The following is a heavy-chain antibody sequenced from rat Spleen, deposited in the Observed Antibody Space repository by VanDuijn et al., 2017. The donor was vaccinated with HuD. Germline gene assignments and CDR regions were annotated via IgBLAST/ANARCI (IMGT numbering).Heavy chain of an antibody. Sequence: EVQLVESGGGFVQPGRSLKLSCTASGFTFTNYDMAWVRQTPTKGLEWIASISTGGGNTYFRDSVKGRFTVSRENAKSTLYFLMDSLRSEDTATYYCVRQDTSGYSNWFAYWGQGTLVTVSS. J-gene: IGHJ3*01. CDR3: VRQDTSGYSNWFAY. CDR1: GFTFTNYD. V-gene: IGHV5S14*01. D-gene: IGHD4-3*01. CDR2: ISTGGGNT.